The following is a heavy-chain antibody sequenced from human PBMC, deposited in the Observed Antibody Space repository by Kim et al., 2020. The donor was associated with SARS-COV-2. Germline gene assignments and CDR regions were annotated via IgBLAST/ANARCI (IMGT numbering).Heavy chain of an antibody. D-gene: IGHD3-10*02. CDR2: ISSDGRYT. CDR3: ARGMFSSGFEV. CDR1: GFSVSNYW. J-gene: IGHJ6*02. Sequence: GGSLRLSCAASGFSVSNYWINWVRHAPGKGLVWVSRISSDGRYTHYADSVKGRFTLSRDNAENTLFLQMNSLRAEDTAVYYCARGMFSSGFEVWGQGTTVTVSS. V-gene: IGHV3-74*01.